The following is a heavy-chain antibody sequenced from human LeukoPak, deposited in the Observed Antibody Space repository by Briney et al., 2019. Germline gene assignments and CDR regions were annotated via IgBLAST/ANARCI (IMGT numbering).Heavy chain of an antibody. V-gene: IGHV1-24*01. CDR3: VVLWFGELFGEYYFDY. CDR1: GYTLTELS. D-gene: IGHD3-10*01. CDR2: FDPGDGET. J-gene: IGHJ4*02. Sequence: GASVKVSCKVSGYTLTELSMHWVRQAPGKGLEWMGGFDPGDGETIYAQKFQGRVTMTEDTSTDTAYMELSSLRSEDTAVYYCVVLWFGELFGEYYFDYWGQGTLVTVSS.